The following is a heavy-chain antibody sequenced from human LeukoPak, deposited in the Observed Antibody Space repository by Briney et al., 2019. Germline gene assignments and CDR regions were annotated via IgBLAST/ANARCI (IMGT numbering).Heavy chain of an antibody. Sequence: PGGSLRLSCAASGSTFSDYCMHWVRQAPGSGLVWVSRINIDGSHTTYADSVKGRFTISRDNAKNSLYLQMNSLRAEDTAVYYCAREDDWNYEDYWGQGTLVTVSS. V-gene: IGHV3-74*01. D-gene: IGHD1-7*01. CDR1: GSTFSDYC. J-gene: IGHJ4*02. CDR3: AREDDWNYEDY. CDR2: INIDGSHT.